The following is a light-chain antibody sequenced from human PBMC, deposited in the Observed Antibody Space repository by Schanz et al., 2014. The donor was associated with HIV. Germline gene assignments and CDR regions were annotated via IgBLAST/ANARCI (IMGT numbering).Light chain of an antibody. CDR1: SSDVGGYNY. CDR2: DVS. Sequence: QSALTQPASVSGSPGQSITISCTGTSSDVGGYNYVSWYQQHPGKAPKLMIYDVSNRPSGVSNRFSGSKSGNTASLTISGLQAEDEADYYCQSYDSSLSAPLFGGGTKVTVL. J-gene: IGLJ2*01. V-gene: IGLV2-14*03. CDR3: QSYDSSLSAPL.